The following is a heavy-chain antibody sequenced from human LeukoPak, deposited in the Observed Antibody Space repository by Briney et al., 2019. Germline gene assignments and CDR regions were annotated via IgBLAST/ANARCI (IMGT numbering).Heavy chain of an antibody. CDR2: INHSGST. J-gene: IGHJ4*02. CDR3: ARGASGYSYGLDY. CDR1: GGSFSGYY. D-gene: IGHD5-18*01. Sequence: SETLSLTRAVYGGSFSGYYWSWIRQPPGKGLEWIGEINHSGSTNYNPSLKSRVTISVDTSKNQFSLKLSSVTAADTAVYYCARGASGYSYGLDYWGQGTLVTVSS. V-gene: IGHV4-34*01.